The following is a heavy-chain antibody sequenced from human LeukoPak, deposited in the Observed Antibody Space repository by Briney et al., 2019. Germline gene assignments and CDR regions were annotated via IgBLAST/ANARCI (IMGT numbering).Heavy chain of an antibody. D-gene: IGHD1-26*01. CDR2: INHSGST. CDR3: ARLYSGSYLYYYGMDV. Sequence: SETLSLTCAVYGGSFSGYYWSWIRQPPGKGLEWIGEINHSGSTNYNPSLKSRVTISVDTSKNQFSLKLSSVTAADTAVYYCARLYSGSYLYYYGMDVWGQGTTVTVSS. V-gene: IGHV4-34*01. CDR1: GGSFSGYY. J-gene: IGHJ6*02.